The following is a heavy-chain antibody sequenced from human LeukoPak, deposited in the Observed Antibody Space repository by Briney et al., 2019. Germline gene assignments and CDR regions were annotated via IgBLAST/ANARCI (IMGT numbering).Heavy chain of an antibody. CDR2: IDHSGST. V-gene: IGHV4-4*02. CDR3: ATRYSSDLSPNWFDP. Sequence: SETLSLTCAVSGGSISSSNWWRWVRQPPGKGLEWIGEIDHSGSTNYNPSLKSRVTISVDKSKIQFSLKLSSVTAADTAVYYCATRYSSDLSPNWFDPWGQGTLVTVSS. J-gene: IGHJ5*02. CDR1: GGSISSSNW. D-gene: IGHD6-25*01.